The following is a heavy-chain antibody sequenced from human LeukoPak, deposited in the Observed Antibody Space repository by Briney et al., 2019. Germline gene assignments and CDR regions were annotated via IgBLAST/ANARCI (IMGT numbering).Heavy chain of an antibody. Sequence: SQTLSLTCTVSGVSISSANSYWSWIRQPAGKGLEWIGRVFSSGTTNYNPSLKSRLTMSVDTSKNQFSLRLTSVTAADTAVYYCARDFWLDGAGGYFDCWGQGALVTVSS. CDR3: ARDFWLDGAGGYFDC. CDR1: GVSISSANSY. J-gene: IGHJ4*02. CDR2: VFSSGTT. V-gene: IGHV4-61*02. D-gene: IGHD3-3*01.